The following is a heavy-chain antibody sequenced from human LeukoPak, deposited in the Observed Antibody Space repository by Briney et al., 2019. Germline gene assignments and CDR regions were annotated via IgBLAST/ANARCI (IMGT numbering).Heavy chain of an antibody. V-gene: IGHV3-48*04. CDR3: ARDRNWGSTNYFDY. CDR2: ISSSSSTI. CDR1: GFTFSSYS. D-gene: IGHD7-27*01. Sequence: PGGSLRLSCAASGFTFSSYSMNWVRQAPGKGLEWVSYISSSSSTIYYADSVKGRFTISRDNAKNSLYLQMNSLRAEDTAIYYCARDRNWGSTNYFDYWGQGTLVTVSS. J-gene: IGHJ4*02.